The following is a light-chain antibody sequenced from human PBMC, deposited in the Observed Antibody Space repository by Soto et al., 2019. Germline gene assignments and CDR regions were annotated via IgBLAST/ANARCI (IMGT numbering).Light chain of an antibody. CDR1: QSFHTNY. J-gene: IGKJ1*01. CDR3: HQYGSAGT. CDR2: GAS. V-gene: IGKV3-20*01. Sequence: EIVLTQSPGTLSLSPGERATLSCRSSQSFHTNYLAWYQHRPGQAPRLLIYGASIRASGIPERFSGRGSGTDFTLTSSRLGPEDFAVYYCHQYGSAGTFGQGTKVEIK.